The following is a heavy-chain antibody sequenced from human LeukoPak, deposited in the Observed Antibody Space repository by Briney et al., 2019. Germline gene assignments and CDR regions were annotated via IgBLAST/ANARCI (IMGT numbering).Heavy chain of an antibody. V-gene: IGHV3-74*01. CDR3: ARGEYCSGGSCYPDYYMDV. CDR1: GFTFSSYW. D-gene: IGHD2-15*01. CDR2: INSDGSST. J-gene: IGHJ6*03. Sequence: PGGSLRLSCAASGFTFSSYWMHWVRQAPGRGLVWVSRINSDGSSTSHADSVEGRFTIFRDNAKNTLFLQMNSLRAEDTAVYYCARGEYCSGGSCYPDYYMDVWGKGTTVTVSS.